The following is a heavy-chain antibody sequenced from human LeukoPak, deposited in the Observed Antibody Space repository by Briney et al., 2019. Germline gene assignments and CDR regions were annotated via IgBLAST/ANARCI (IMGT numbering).Heavy chain of an antibody. V-gene: IGHV1-18*01. CDR1: GYTFTSYG. D-gene: IGHD3-10*01. J-gene: IGHJ3*01. CDR2: ISAYNGNT. CDR3: ARALLLPVMTSLNEHAFDL. Sequence: ASVKVSCKASGYTFTSYGISWVRQAPGQGLEWMGWISAYNGNTNYAQKLQGRVTMTTDTSTSTAYMELRSPRSDDTAVYYCARALLLPVMTSLNEHAFDLWGQGTMVTVSS.